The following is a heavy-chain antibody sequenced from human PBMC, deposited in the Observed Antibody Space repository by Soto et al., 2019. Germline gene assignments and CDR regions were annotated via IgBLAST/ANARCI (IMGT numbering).Heavy chain of an antibody. CDR2: INPNSDDT. V-gene: IGHV1-2*02. Sequence: ASVKVSCKASGYTFTGYYIHWVRQAPGQGLEWMAWINPNSDDTNYEQKFQGRVTMTRDTSISTAYMELRSLRSDDTAVYYCARADYDFWSGSPGSFDYWGQGTLVTVSS. J-gene: IGHJ4*02. CDR1: GYTFTGYY. CDR3: ARADYDFWSGSPGSFDY. D-gene: IGHD3-3*01.